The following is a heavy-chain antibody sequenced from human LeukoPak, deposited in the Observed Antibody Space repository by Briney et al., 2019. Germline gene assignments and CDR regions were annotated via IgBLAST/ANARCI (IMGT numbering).Heavy chain of an antibody. CDR1: GGSFSGYY. CDR3: ARGVLGGPTYFDY. Sequence: KPSETLSLTCAVYGGSFSGYYWSWIRQPPGKGLEWIGEINHSGSTNYNPSLKSRVTISVDTSKNQFSLKLSSVTAADTAVYYRARGVLGGPTYFDYWGQGTLVTVSS. D-gene: IGHD4-23*01. J-gene: IGHJ4*02. CDR2: INHSGST. V-gene: IGHV4-34*01.